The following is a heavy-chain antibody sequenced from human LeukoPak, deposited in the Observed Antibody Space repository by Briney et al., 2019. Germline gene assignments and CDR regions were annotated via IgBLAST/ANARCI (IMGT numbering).Heavy chain of an antibody. D-gene: IGHD3-22*01. V-gene: IGHV3-7*01. CDR1: GFTFYNYW. J-gene: IGHJ4*02. Sequence: GGSLRLSCAASGFTFYNYWMSWVRQAPGKGLEGVANTNQDQSHKYYLGSVEGRFTISRDNAKNSLYLQMDSLRAEDTAIYYCARVIGGYDTVDCWGQGSLVTVSS. CDR3: ARVIGGYDTVDC. CDR2: TNQDQSHK.